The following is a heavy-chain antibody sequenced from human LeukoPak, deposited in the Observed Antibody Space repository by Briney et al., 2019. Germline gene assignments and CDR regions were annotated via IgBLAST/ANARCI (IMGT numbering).Heavy chain of an antibody. Sequence: ASVKASCKASGYTFTSYGISWVRQAPGQGLEWMGWISAYNGNTNYAQKLQGRVTMTTDTSTSTAYMELRSLRSDDTAVYYCARHVLIGRNSTVVTPRDYWGQGTLVTVSS. CDR2: ISAYNGNT. CDR3: ARHVLIGRNSTVVTPRDY. V-gene: IGHV1-18*01. CDR1: GYTFTSYG. J-gene: IGHJ4*02. D-gene: IGHD4-23*01.